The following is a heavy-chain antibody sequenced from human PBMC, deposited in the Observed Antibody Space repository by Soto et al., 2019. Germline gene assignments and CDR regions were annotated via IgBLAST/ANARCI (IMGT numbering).Heavy chain of an antibody. CDR3: ARQALRIPRAAHKWFDP. J-gene: IGHJ5*02. CDR2: ISAYNGDT. Sequence: ASVKVSCKASGYTFTTYSINWVRQAPGQGLEWMGWISAYNGDTDYAQNFQGRVTMTTDTSTSTAYMELRSLRSDDTAIYYCARQALRIPRAAHKWFDPWGQGTLVTVSS. D-gene: IGHD2-21*01. V-gene: IGHV1-18*01. CDR1: GYTFTTYS.